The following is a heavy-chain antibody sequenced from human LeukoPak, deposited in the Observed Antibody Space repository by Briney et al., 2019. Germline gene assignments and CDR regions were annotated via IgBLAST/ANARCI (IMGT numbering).Heavy chain of an antibody. D-gene: IGHD3-10*01. CDR2: INHSGST. Sequence: SETLSLTCAVYGGSFSGYYWSWIRQPPGKGLEWIGEINHSGSTNYNPSLKSRVTISVDTSKNQFSLKLSSVTAADTAVYYCARADYRVRGVIIGFDPWGQGTLVTVSS. V-gene: IGHV4-34*01. CDR1: GGSFSGYY. CDR3: ARADYRVRGVIIGFDP. J-gene: IGHJ5*02.